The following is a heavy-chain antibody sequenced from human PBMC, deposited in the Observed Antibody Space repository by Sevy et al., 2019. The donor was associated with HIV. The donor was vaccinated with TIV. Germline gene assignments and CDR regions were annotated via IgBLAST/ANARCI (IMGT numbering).Heavy chain of an antibody. Sequence: ASVKVSCKASGYTFTSYDINWVRQATGQGLEWMGWMNPNSGNTGYTQKFQSRVTMTRNTSISTAYMELSSLRSEDTAVYYCARGSSSSWYMDYYYYGMDVWGQGTTVTVSS. V-gene: IGHV1-8*01. CDR2: MNPNSGNT. CDR3: ARGSSSSWYMDYYYYGMDV. CDR1: GYTFTSYD. J-gene: IGHJ6*02. D-gene: IGHD6-13*01.